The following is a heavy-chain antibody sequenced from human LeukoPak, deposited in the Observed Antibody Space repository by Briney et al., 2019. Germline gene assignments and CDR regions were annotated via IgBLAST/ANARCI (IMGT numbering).Heavy chain of an antibody. J-gene: IGHJ6*03. CDR1: ARSISIYY. D-gene: IGHD6-19*01. Sequence: PSETLSLTCTVSARSISIYYCSWIRQPAGKGLEWIGRIYTSGSTNYNPSLKSRVTMSVDTSKNQFSLKLSSVTAADTAVYYCARDPQAVAGRRSYYYYYYMDVWGKGTTVTVSS. CDR3: ARDPQAVAGRRSYYYYYYMDV. CDR2: IYTSGST. V-gene: IGHV4-4*07.